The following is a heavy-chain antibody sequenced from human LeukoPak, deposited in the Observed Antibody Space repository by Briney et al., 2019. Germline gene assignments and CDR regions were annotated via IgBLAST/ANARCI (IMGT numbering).Heavy chain of an antibody. J-gene: IGHJ4*02. CDR3: ALASPPNYYFDY. Sequence: SVNVSCKASGGTFSSYAISWVRQAPGQGLEWMGGIIPIFGTANYAQKFQGRVTITADESTSTAYMELSSLRSEDTAVYYCALASPPNYYFDYWGQGTLVTVSS. CDR1: GGTFSSYA. V-gene: IGHV1-69*13. CDR2: IIPIFGTA. D-gene: IGHD1-1*01.